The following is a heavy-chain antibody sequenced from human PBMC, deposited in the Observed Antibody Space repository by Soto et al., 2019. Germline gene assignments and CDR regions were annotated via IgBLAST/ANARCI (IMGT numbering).Heavy chain of an antibody. CDR1: GFTFSSYA. CDR3: AREAHGMDV. Sequence: LRLSCAASGFTFSSYAMHWVRQAPGKGLEWVAVISYDGSNKYYADSVKGRFTISRDNSKNTLYLQMNSLRAEDTAVYYCAREAHGMDVWGQGTTVIVSS. J-gene: IGHJ6*02. CDR2: ISYDGSNK. V-gene: IGHV3-30-3*01.